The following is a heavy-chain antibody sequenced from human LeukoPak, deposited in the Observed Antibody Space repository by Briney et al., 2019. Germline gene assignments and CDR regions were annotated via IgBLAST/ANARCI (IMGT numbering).Heavy chain of an antibody. D-gene: IGHD5-12*01. CDR2: IKQDGSEK. V-gene: IGHV3-7*01. CDR1: GFTFSSYW. J-gene: IGHJ4*02. CDR3: ARDDIVATMRGGGVDY. Sequence: GGSLRLSCAASGFTFSSYWMSWVRQAPGKGLEWVANIKQDGSEKYYVDSVKGRFTISRDNDKNSLYLQMNSMRAEDTAVYNCARDDIVATMRGGGVDYWGQGTLVTVSS.